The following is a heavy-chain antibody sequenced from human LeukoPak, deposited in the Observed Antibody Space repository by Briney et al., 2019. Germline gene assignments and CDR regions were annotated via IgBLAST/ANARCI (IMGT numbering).Heavy chain of an antibody. Sequence: PSETLSLTCNVSGGSISSYYWTWVRQPPGQTLQWIGNVYFNGDTDFNPSLTSRVTLSVDTSNNQFSLKLSSVTAADTAVYYCARQFGLMRSYRHLDHWGPGILVTVSA. CDR2: VYFNGDT. V-gene: IGHV4-59*08. CDR1: GGSISSYY. CDR3: ARQFGLMRSYRHLDH. J-gene: IGHJ4*02. D-gene: IGHD3/OR15-3a*01.